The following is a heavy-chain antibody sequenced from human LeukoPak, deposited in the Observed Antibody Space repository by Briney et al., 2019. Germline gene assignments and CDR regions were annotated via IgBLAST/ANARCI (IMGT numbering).Heavy chain of an antibody. CDR1: GGSISSSCYY. CDR3: ARHPDDYVWGSYRYYFDY. D-gene: IGHD3-16*02. J-gene: IGHJ4*02. V-gene: IGHV4-39*01. Sequence: SETLSLTCTVSGGSISSSCYYWGWIRQPPGKGLEWIGSIYYSGSTYYNPSLKRRVTISVDTSKNQFSQKPSSVTAADTAVYYCARHPDDYVWGSYRYYFDYWGQGTLVTVSS. CDR2: IYYSGST.